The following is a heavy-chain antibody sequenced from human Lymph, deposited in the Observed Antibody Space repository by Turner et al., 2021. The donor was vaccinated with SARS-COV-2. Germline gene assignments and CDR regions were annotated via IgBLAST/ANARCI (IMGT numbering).Heavy chain of an antibody. CDR3: ARHNGGRLDY. CDR2: ICFDGSNK. Sequence: QVQLVESGGGVVQPGRSLRLSWAASEFTFSNSGMHWVRQAPGKGLEWVAVICFDGSNKYYADSVKGRFTISRDNSKNTLYLQMTSLRAEDTAVYYCARHNGGRLDYWGQGTLVTVSS. J-gene: IGHJ4*02. CDR1: EFTFSNSG. V-gene: IGHV3-33*01. D-gene: IGHD3-16*01.